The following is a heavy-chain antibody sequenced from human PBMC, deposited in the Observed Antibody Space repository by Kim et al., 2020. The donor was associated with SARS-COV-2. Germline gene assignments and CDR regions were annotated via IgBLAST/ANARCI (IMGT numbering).Heavy chain of an antibody. CDR3: ARESYSSSWYNWFDP. D-gene: IGHD6-13*01. V-gene: IGHV1-69*01. Sequence: QKFQGRVTITADESTSTAYMELSSLRSEDTAVYYCARESYSSSWYNWFDPWGQGTLVTVSS. J-gene: IGHJ5*02.